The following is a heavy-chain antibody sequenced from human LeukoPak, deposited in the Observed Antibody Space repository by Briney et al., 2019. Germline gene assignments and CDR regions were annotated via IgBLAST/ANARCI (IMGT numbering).Heavy chain of an antibody. J-gene: IGHJ4*02. CDR3: ARTRLAVAVALYFDY. CDR2: LSSTGNT. Sequence: PGGSLRLSCAASGFTVSRNYMNWVRQAPGKGLEWVSLLSSTGNTSYADSVKGRFTISRDNSKNTLYFQMNSLRAEDTAVYYCARTRLAVAVALYFDYWGQGTLVTVSS. D-gene: IGHD6-19*01. V-gene: IGHV3-66*01. CDR1: GFTVSRNY.